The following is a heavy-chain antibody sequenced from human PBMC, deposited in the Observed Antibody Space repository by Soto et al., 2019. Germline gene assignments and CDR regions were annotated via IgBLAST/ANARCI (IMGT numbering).Heavy chain of an antibody. D-gene: IGHD2-2*03. CDR2: IIPIFGTA. CDR3: ARDLGYCSSTSCPVAHGYYDY. J-gene: IGHJ4*02. CDR1: GGTFSSYA. Sequence: QVQLVQSGAEVKKPGSSVNVSCKASGGTFSSYAISWVRQAPGQGLEWMGGIIPIFGTANYAQKFQGRVTITADESTSTVYMELSSLRSEDTAVYYCARDLGYCSSTSCPVAHGYYDYWGQGTLVTVSS. V-gene: IGHV1-69*01.